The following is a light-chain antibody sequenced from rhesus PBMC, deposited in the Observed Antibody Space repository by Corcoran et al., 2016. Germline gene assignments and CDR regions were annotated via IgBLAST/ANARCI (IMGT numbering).Light chain of an antibody. J-gene: IGKJ3*01. CDR1: ENVNNY. CDR2: KAS. V-gene: IGKV1-74*01. CDR3: QHGYGTPH. Sequence: DIQMTQSPSSLSASVGDRVTITCRASENVNNYLNWYQQKPGKAPKLLTYKASTLQRGVPSRFSGSGSGTDYPFPISSLQPEDVATYYCQHGYGTPHFGPGTKLDIK.